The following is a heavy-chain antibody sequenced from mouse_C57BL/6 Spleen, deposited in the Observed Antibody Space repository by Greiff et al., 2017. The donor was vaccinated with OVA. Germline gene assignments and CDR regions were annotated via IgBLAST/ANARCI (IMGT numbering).Heavy chain of an antibody. J-gene: IGHJ4*01. Sequence: QVQLKQSGPELVKPGASVKISCKASGYAFSSSWMNWVKQRPGKGLEWIGRIYPGDGDTNYNGKFKGKATLTADKSSSTAYMQLSRLTSEDSAVYFCARDGPYAMDYWGKGTSVTVSS. CDR2: IYPGDGDT. CDR3: ARDGPYAMDY. V-gene: IGHV1-82*01. D-gene: IGHD2-3*01. CDR1: GYAFSSSW.